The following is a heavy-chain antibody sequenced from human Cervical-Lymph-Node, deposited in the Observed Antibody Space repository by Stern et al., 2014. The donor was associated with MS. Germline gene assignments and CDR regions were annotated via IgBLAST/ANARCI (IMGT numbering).Heavy chain of an antibody. CDR1: GFTFSSYG. V-gene: IGHV3-33*01. CDR3: ARDVRQWLANWFDP. CDR2: IWYDGSNK. D-gene: IGHD6-19*01. Sequence: VQLVESGGGVVQPGRSLRLSCAASGFTFSSYGMHWVRQAPGKGLEWVAVIWYDGSNKYYADSVKGRFTISRDNSKNTLYLQMNSLRAEDTAVYYCARDVRQWLANWFDPWGQGTLVTVSS. J-gene: IGHJ5*02.